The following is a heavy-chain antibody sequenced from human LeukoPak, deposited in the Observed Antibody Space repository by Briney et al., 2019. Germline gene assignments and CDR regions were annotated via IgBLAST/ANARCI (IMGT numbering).Heavy chain of an antibody. V-gene: IGHV3-21*01. CDR1: GFTFSTYS. J-gene: IGHJ4*02. Sequence: GGSLRLSCASSGFTFSTYSMSWVRQAPGKGLEWVSYISRSASPIYYADPVKGRFTTSRDNAKNSLYLQMSSLRAEDTAMYFCARNDYGDYGIDYCGQGTLVTVSS. CDR2: ISRSASPI. CDR3: ARNDYGDYGIDY. D-gene: IGHD4-17*01.